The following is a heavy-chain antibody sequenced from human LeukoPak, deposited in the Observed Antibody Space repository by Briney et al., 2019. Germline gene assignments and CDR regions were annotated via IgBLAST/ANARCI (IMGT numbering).Heavy chain of an antibody. CDR2: FYTSATP. Sequence: SETLSLTCTVSGGSISRGSYFWSWIRQPAGKGLEWIGRFYTSATPNYNPSLKSRVTISVDTSRNQFSLKLSSATAADTAVYYCARGGIPDYWGQGILVTVSS. V-gene: IGHV4-61*02. CDR1: GGSISRGSYF. J-gene: IGHJ4*02. CDR3: ARGGIPDY. D-gene: IGHD2-21*01.